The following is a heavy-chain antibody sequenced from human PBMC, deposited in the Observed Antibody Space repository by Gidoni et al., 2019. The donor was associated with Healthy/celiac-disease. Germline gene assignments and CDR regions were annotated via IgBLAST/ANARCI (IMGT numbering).Heavy chain of an antibody. V-gene: IGHV3-23*01. CDR3: AKGSTNYDSSGYYRGGDAFDI. D-gene: IGHD3-22*01. Sequence: EVQLLESGGGLVQPGGSLRLSWEASGCTFSSYARSWARQAPGKGLEWVSAISGSGGSTYYSDSVKGRFTISRANSKHTLYLPMNSLRAEYTSVYYCAKGSTNYDSSGYYRGGDAFDIWGQGTMVTVSS. CDR2: ISGSGGST. J-gene: IGHJ3*02. CDR1: GCTFSSYA.